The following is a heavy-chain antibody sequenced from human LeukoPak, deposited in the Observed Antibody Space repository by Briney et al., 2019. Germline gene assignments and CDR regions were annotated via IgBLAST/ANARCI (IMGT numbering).Heavy chain of an antibody. D-gene: IGHD3-10*01. CDR3: AKNREGELNDAFDI. Sequence: PGGSLRLSCAASGFTFSDYYMSWIRQAPGKGLEWVSYISSSGSTIYYADSVKGRFTISRDNSKNTLYLQMNSLRAEDTAVYYCAKNREGELNDAFDIWGQGTMVTVSS. CDR2: ISSSGSTI. J-gene: IGHJ3*02. CDR1: GFTFSDYY. V-gene: IGHV3-11*04.